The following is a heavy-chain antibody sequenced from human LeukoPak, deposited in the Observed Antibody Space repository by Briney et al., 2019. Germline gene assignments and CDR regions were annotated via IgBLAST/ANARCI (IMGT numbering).Heavy chain of an antibody. Sequence: SETLSLTCAVYGGSLSVYYWSWIRQPPGKGLEWIGEINHSGSTNYNPPLKSRVTISVDTSKNQLSLKLSSMTAADTAVYYSARQWLVSSLFDYWGQGTLVTVSS. V-gene: IGHV4-34*01. CDR1: GGSLSVYY. CDR2: INHSGST. J-gene: IGHJ4*02. D-gene: IGHD6-19*01. CDR3: ARQWLVSSLFDY.